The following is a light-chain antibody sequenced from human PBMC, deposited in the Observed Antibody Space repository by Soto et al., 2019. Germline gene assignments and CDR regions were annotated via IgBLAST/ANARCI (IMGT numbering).Light chain of an antibody. J-gene: IGLJ2*01. CDR2: ANN. V-gene: IGLV1-44*01. CDR3: QSYDSSLSASVV. Sequence: QSVLIQPPSASETPGQRVTISCSGSSSNIGRNTVNWYQQLPGTAPKLLIYANNNRPSGVPDRFSGSRSGTSASLAITGLQAEDEADYYCQSYDSSLSASVVFGGGTKVTVL. CDR1: SSNIGRNT.